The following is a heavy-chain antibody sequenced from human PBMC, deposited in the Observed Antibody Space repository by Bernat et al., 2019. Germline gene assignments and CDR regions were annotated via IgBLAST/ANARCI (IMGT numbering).Heavy chain of an antibody. V-gene: IGHV3-30-3*01. J-gene: IGHJ4*02. CDR1: GFTFSSYA. Sequence: QVQLVESGGGVVQPGRSLRLSCAASGFTFSSYAMHWVRQAPGKGLEWVAVISYDGSNKYYADSVKGRFTISRDNSKNTLYLQMNSLRAEDTAVYYCAREVYSGYAYYFDYWGQGTLVTVSS. D-gene: IGHD5-12*01. CDR2: ISYDGSNK. CDR3: AREVYSGYAYYFDY.